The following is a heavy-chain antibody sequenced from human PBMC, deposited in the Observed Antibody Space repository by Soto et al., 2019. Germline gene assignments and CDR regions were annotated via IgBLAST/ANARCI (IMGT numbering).Heavy chain of an antibody. Sequence: QVQLVQSGAEVKKPGASVKVSCKASGYTFTSYAMHWVRQAPGQRHEWMGWINAGNGNTKYSQKFQGRVTITRDTAASTANMELSSLRSEDTAVYYCARDSDRSCGDYRGQGTLVTVS. J-gene: IGHJ4*02. D-gene: IGHD2-15*01. CDR1: GYTFTSYA. CDR3: ARDSDRSCGDY. V-gene: IGHV1-3*01. CDR2: INAGNGNT.